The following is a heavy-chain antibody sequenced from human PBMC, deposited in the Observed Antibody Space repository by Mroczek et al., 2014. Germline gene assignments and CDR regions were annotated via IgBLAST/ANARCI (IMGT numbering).Heavy chain of an antibody. CDR3: ATAGSVATIGAEAFDI. V-gene: IGHV1-2*02. Sequence: QVQLQQSGAEVKKPGASVKVSCKASGYTFTGYYMHWVRQAPGQGLEWMGWINPNSGGTNYAQKFQGRVTMTRDTSISTAYMELSRLRSDDTAVYYCATAGSVATIGAEAFDIWGQGTMVTVSS. CDR2: INPNSGGT. D-gene: IGHD5-12*01. CDR1: GYTFTGYY. J-gene: IGHJ3*02.